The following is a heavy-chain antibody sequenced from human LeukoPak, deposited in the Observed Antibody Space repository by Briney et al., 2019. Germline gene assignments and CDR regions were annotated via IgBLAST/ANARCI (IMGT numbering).Heavy chain of an antibody. J-gene: IGHJ5*02. CDR3: ARLRRKYCIDP. CDR2: ITSSGNTM. V-gene: IGHV3-48*03. D-gene: IGHD2-8*02. CDR1: GFTFSSYE. Sequence: GGSLRLSCAASGFTFSSYEMNWVRQAPGKGLEWVSFITSSGNTMYYADSVKGRFTISRDNAKNSLYLQMNSLRADDTAVYYCARLRRKYCIDPWGQGTLVTVSS.